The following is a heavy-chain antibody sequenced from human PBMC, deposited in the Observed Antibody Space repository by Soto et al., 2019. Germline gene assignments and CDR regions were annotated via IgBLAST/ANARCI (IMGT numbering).Heavy chain of an antibody. CDR2: ISYDGSNK. D-gene: IGHD2-15*01. J-gene: IGHJ6*02. CDR1: GFTFRSYA. CDR3: ARGDREDIAVVIGVRPGEYGVDV. Sequence: QVQLVESGGGVVQPGRSLRLSCAASGFTFRSYAMHWVRQAPGTGLECVAVISYDGSNKFYRDYVKGRFTISRDNSKNTLYLQISSLRYEDTAVYYCARGDREDIAVVIGVRPGEYGVDVWGQGTTVTVSS. V-gene: IGHV3-30-3*01.